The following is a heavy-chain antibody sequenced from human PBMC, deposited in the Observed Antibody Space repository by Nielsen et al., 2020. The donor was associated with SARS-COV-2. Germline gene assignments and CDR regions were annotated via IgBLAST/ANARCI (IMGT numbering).Heavy chain of an antibody. CDR2: IYYSGST. CDR1: GGSISSGGYY. D-gene: IGHD1-26*01. Sequence: SETLSLTCTVSGGSISSGGYYWSWIRQHPGKGLEWIGYIYYSGSTYYNPSLKSRVTISVDTSKNQFSLKLSSVTAADTAVYYCGRDGRGGGAFDIWGQGTMVTVSS. J-gene: IGHJ3*02. V-gene: IGHV4-31*03. CDR3: GRDGRGGGAFDI.